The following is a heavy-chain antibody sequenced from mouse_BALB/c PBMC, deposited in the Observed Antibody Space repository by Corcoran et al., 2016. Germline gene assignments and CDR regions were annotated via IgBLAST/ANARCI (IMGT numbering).Heavy chain of an antibody. V-gene: IGHV14-3*02. D-gene: IGHD2-1*01. J-gene: IGHJ2*01. Sequence: EVQLQQSGAELVKPGASVKLSCTASGFNIKDTYMHWVKQRPEQGLEWIGRIDPANGNTKYDPKFQGKATITADTSSNTAYLRLSSLTSEDTAVYYCAPYGNWDSWGQGTTLTVSS. CDR3: APYGNWDS. CDR1: GFNIKDTY. CDR2: IDPANGNT.